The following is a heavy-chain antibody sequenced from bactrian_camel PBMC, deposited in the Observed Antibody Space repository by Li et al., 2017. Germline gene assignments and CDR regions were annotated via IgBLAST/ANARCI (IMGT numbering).Heavy chain of an antibody. V-gene: IGHV3S53*01. J-gene: IGHJ4*01. CDR1: VTIHNNYC. CDR2: IDRDGRT. D-gene: IGHD3*01. CDR3: AADFWCNGWEYRFAY. Sequence: HVQLVESGGGSVQAGGSLRLSCTAASVTIHNNYCVAWFRQAPGKEREEVVVIDRDGRTNYVDSAKGRFTISKDNTKNTLYLEMHSLKPEDTATYYCAADFWCNGWEYRFAYRGRGTQVTVS.